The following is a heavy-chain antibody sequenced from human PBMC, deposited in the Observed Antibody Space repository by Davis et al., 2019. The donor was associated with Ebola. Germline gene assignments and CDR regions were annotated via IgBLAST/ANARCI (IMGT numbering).Heavy chain of an antibody. D-gene: IGHD3-16*01. CDR1: GFTFSSYG. CDR2: IWHDGSSQ. Sequence: GESLKISCGASGFTFSSYGMHWVRQAPGKGLEWVTFIWHDGSSQNYADSVKGRFTISRDDSKSTLYLQMNSLRLEDTAVYYCVRDYNDGIGRFDYWGQGTLVTVSS. J-gene: IGHJ4*02. CDR3: VRDYNDGIGRFDY. V-gene: IGHV3-30*02.